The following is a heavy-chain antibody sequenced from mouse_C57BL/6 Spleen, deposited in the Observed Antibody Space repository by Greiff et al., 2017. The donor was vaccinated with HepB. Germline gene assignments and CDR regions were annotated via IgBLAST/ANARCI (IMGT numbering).Heavy chain of an antibody. CDR1: GYTFTSYW. CDR2: IYPGNSDT. D-gene: IGHD1-1*01. CDR3: TREDYYGSSYWYFDV. J-gene: IGHJ1*03. V-gene: IGHV1-5*01. Sequence: VKLQQSGSVLARPGASVKMSCKTSGYTFTSYWMHWVKQRPGQGLEWIGAIYPGNSDTSYNQKFKGKAKLTAVTSASTAYMELSSLTNEDSAVYYCTREDYYGSSYWYFDVWGTGTTVTVSS.